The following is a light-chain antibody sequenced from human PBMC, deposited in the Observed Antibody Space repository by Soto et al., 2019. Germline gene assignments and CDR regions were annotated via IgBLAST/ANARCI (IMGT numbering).Light chain of an antibody. CDR3: MQYNDWPRT. CDR1: QSVSSY. V-gene: IGKV3-11*01. Sequence: EIVLTQSPATLSLSPGERATISCMDSQSVSSYLALYQQKPGQAPSLLIYDASNRATGIPARFSGSGSGTDFTLTISSLQPEDFAVYYCMQYNDWPRTFGKGTKVDIK. J-gene: IGKJ1*01. CDR2: DAS.